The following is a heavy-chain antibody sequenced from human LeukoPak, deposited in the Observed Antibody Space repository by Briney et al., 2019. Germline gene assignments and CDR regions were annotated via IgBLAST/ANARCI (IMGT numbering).Heavy chain of an antibody. CDR3: ARDSSLRWLQSTPGY. CDR2: ISAYNGNT. Sequence: ASVKVSCKASGYTFTSYGISWVRQAPGQGLEWMGWISAYNGNTNYAQKLQGRVTMTTDTSTSTAYMELRSLRSDDTAVYYCARDSSLRWLQSTPGYWGQGTLVTVSS. D-gene: IGHD5-24*01. V-gene: IGHV1-18*01. CDR1: GYTFTSYG. J-gene: IGHJ4*02.